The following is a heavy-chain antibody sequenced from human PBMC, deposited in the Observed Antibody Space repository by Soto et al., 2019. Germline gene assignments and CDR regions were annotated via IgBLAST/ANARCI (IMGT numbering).Heavy chain of an antibody. J-gene: IGHJ4*02. V-gene: IGHV3-23*01. CDR1: GFTFSSYA. CDR2: ISGSGGST. CDR3: AKVGYCSGGSCYFVLDY. D-gene: IGHD2-15*01. Sequence: GGSLRLSCAASGFTFSSYAMSWVRQAPGKGLEWVSAISGSGGSTYYADSVKGRFTISRDNSKNTLYLQMNSLRAEDTAVYYCAKVGYCSGGSCYFVLDYWGQGTLVTVSS.